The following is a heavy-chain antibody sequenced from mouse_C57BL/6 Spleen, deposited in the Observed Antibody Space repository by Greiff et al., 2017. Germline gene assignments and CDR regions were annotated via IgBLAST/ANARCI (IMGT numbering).Heavy chain of an antibody. CDR3: TTRNYVNYAMDY. CDR1: GFNIKDYY. Sequence: EVKLMESGAELVRPGASVKLSCTASGFNIKDYYMHWVKQRPEQGLEWIGRIDPEDGDTEYAPKFQGKATMTADTSSNTAYLQLSSLTSEDTAVYYCTTRNYVNYAMDYWGQGTSVTVSS. V-gene: IGHV14-1*01. J-gene: IGHJ4*01. CDR2: IDPEDGDT. D-gene: IGHD2-1*01.